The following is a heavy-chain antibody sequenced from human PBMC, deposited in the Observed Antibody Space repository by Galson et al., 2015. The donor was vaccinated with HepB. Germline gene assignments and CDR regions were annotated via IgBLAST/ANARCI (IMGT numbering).Heavy chain of an antibody. V-gene: IGHV1-69*04. CDR3: ARAAAAGIGYFVY. CDR1: GGTFSSYA. Sequence: SVKVSCKASGGTFSSYAISWVRQAPGQGLEWMGRIIPILGIANYAQKFQGRVTITADKSTSTAYMELSSLRSEDTAVYYCARAAAAGIGYFVYWGQGTLVTVSS. J-gene: IGHJ4*02. D-gene: IGHD6-13*01. CDR2: IIPILGIA.